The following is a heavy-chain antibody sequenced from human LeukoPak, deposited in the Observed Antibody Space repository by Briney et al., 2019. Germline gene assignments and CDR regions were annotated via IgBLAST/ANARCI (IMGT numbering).Heavy chain of an antibody. CDR1: GFTFSSYG. D-gene: IGHD3-10*01. J-gene: IGHJ4*02. CDR3: AKEEGWGVNVFDY. CDR2: IGKDGAAK. Sequence: GGSLRLSCAASGFTFSSYGIHWVRQAPGQGLEGVAVIGKDGAAKHYAESVRGRFTISRDNSKNTLDLQMDSLSAEDTAVYYCAKEEGWGVNVFDYWGQGALVTVSS. V-gene: IGHV3-30*18.